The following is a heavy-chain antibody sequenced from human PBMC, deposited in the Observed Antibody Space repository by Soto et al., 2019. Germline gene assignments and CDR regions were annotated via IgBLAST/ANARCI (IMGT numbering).Heavy chain of an antibody. D-gene: IGHD4-4*01. CDR2: IYYTGSA. V-gene: IGHV4-31*03. CDR3: ARGDYIFNYFDY. CDR1: GDSISSGDYY. J-gene: IGHJ4*02. Sequence: QVRLQESGPGLVKPSQTLSLTCTVSGDSISSGDYYWSWIRQHPGKGLEWIGYIYYTGSAYYNPSLRSRVSISIETSKTQFSLNLNSVTAADTAVYYCARGDYIFNYFDYWGQGTLVTVSS.